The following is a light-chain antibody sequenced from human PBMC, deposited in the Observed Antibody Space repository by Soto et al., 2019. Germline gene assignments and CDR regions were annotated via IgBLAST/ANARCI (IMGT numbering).Light chain of an antibody. Sequence: DIVLTQSPGTLSLSPGERATLSCRASQSVSSTYLAWYQHKPGQAPRLLIYGASSRATGIPDRFSGSGSGTDFTLTSSRLEPEDVAVYYCQHYGYSLFTFGQGTKVEIK. CDR3: QHYGYSLFT. J-gene: IGKJ2*01. CDR2: GAS. V-gene: IGKV3-20*01. CDR1: QSVSSTY.